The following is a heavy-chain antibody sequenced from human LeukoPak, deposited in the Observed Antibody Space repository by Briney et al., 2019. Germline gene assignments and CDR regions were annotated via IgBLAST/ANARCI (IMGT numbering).Heavy chain of an antibody. D-gene: IGHD4-23*01. CDR1: GYAFTTYD. CDR3: ARSPQDHGGNCFNH. V-gene: IGHV1-8*01. J-gene: IGHJ4*02. Sequence: ASVKVSCKASGYAFTTYDINWVRQAPGQGLEWMAWINPGNGATGYAQTFQDRITVTSDTSTDTVYMELASFTSNDTATYYCARSPQDHGGNCFNHWGLGSLVTVSS. CDR2: INPGNGAT.